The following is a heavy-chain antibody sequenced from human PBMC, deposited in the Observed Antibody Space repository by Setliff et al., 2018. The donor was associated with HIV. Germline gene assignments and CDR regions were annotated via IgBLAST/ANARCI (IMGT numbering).Heavy chain of an antibody. D-gene: IGHD3-22*01. Sequence: HGESLKISCKGSGYRFTSYWIGWVRQMPGKGLEWMGIIYPGDSDTRYSPSFQGQVTISADKSISTAYLQWSSLKASDTAMYYCARRKDDSSGYYRPNGAFDIWGQGTMVTVSS. CDR3: ARRKDDSSGYYRPNGAFDI. J-gene: IGHJ3*02. CDR2: IYPGDSDT. V-gene: IGHV5-51*01. CDR1: GYRFTSYW.